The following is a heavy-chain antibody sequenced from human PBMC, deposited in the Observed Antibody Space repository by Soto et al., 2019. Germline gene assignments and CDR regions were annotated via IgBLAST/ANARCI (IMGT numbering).Heavy chain of an antibody. CDR2: INSDGSST. J-gene: IGHJ4*02. CDR1: GFTINSHW. Sequence: EVQLVESGGGLVQPGGSLRLSCAASGFTINSHWMHWVRQAPGKGLVWVSRINSDGSSTNYADSVKGRFTISRDNAKNTSYLQMNSLRVEDTAVYYCAGWGGVDGDYAVFDYWGLGALVTVSS. D-gene: IGHD4-17*01. CDR3: AGWGGVDGDYAVFDY. V-gene: IGHV3-74*01.